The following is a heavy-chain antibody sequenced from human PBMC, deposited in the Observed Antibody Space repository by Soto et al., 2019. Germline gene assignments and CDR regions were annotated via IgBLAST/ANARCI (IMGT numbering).Heavy chain of an antibody. D-gene: IGHD2-15*01. Sequence: QVQLQESGPGLVKPSQTLSLTCTVSGGSISSGGYYWSWIRQHPGKGLEWIGYIYYSGSTYYNPSLNSRVTISVDTSKNQSSLKRSSVTAADTAVYYCARGSVVAATLFDYWGQGTLVTVSS. CDR1: GGSISSGGYY. V-gene: IGHV4-31*03. J-gene: IGHJ4*02. CDR3: ARGSVVAATLFDY. CDR2: IYYSGST.